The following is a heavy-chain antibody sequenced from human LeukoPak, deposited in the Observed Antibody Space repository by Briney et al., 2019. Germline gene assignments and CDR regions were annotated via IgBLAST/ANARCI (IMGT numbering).Heavy chain of an antibody. V-gene: IGHV3-74*01. J-gene: IGHJ4*02. CDR2: INSDESFT. CDR3: ARVQLGEGADG. D-gene: IGHD3-16*01. CDR1: GFTFSSYW. Sequence: WGSLRLSCAASGFTFSSYWMHWVRQAPGKGLVWVSRINSDESFTTYADSVKGRFTISRDNAKNMLYLQMNSLRAEDTAVYYCARVQLGEGADGWGQGTLVTVSS.